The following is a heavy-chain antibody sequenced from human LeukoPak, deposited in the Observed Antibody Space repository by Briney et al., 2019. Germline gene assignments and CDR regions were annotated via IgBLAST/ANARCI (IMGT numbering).Heavy chain of an antibody. CDR1: GVSFDDYY. CDR2: INHSEYT. Sequence: SETLSLTCALSGVSFDDYYWDWVRQTPGKGLEWIGEINHSEYTNDSPSLKSRVTLSIDTYRKQFSLNLRSVTVADAGIYFCTRMTKGQDYWGQGTLVTVSS. J-gene: IGHJ4*02. CDR3: TRMTKGQDY. V-gene: IGHV4-34*01. D-gene: IGHD4-11*01.